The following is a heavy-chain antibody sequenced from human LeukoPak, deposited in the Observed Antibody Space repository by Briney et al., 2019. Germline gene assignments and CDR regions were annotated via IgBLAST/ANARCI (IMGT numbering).Heavy chain of an antibody. V-gene: IGHV3-74*01. J-gene: IGHJ4*02. CDR1: GFTFSGYW. D-gene: IGHD1-1*01. Sequence: GGSLRLSCAASGFTFSGYWMHWVRQPPGKGLVWVSRIYSDGGTTTYADSVKGRFTISRDNAKNTLYLQMNSLRDEDTAVYYCARDHLYNFDYWGQGTLVTVSS. CDR2: IYSDGGTT. CDR3: ARDHLYNFDY.